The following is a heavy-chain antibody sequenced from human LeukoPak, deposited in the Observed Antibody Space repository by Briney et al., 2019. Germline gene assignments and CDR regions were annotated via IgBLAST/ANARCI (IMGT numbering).Heavy chain of an antibody. CDR1: GFTFSSYG. Sequence: GGSLRLSCAASGFTFSSYGMHWVRQAPGKGLEWVAFIRYDGSNKYYVDSVKGRFTISRDNSKNTLYLQMNSLRAEDTAVYYCAKDYMPFGTDYYYYYMDVRGKGTTVTVSS. V-gene: IGHV3-30*02. CDR2: IRYDGSNK. J-gene: IGHJ6*03. D-gene: IGHD2-2*01. CDR3: AKDYMPFGTDYYYYYMDV.